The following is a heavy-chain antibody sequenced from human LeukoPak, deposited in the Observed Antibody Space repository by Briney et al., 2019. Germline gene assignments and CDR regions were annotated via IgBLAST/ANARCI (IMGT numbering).Heavy chain of an antibody. CDR3: ARTSYSSGWYQNNWFDP. CDR2: INHSGST. CDR1: GGSFSGYY. J-gene: IGHJ5*02. V-gene: IGHV4-34*01. D-gene: IGHD6-13*01. Sequence: SETLSLTCAVYGGSFSGYYWSWIRQPPGKGLEWIGEINHSGSTNYNPSLKSRVTISVDTSKNQFSLKLSSVTAADTAVYYCARTSYSSGWYQNNWFDPWGQGTLVTVSS.